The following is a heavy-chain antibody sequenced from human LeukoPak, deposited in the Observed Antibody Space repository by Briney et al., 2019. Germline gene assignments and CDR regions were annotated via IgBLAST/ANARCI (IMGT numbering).Heavy chain of an antibody. J-gene: IGHJ5*02. V-gene: IGHV4-39*01. CDR1: GGSISVSNFY. D-gene: IGHD1-14*01. CDR3: ARLSGGNPAP. Sequence: SETLSLTCTVSGGSISVSNFYWGWIRQPPGKGLEWIGTVYYTGSTYYSPSLKSRVTISVDTSKNQFSLKVNSVTAADTAVYLCARLSGGNPAPWGQGTRVTVSS. CDR2: VYYTGST.